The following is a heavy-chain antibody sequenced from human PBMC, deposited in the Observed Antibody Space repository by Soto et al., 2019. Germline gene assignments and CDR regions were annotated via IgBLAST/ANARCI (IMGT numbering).Heavy chain of an antibody. CDR1: GFSFSTYA. CDR2: ISGSGGTT. V-gene: IGHV3-23*01. J-gene: IGHJ1*01. D-gene: IGHD6-13*01. Sequence: EVQLLESGGGLVQPEGSLRLSCAASGFSFSTYAMSWVRQAPGKGLEWVSGISGSGGTTYHADSVKGRFTISRDNSKNTLYLQVNSLRVEDTAVYYCAKDQAAAGTISRYFQHWGQGTLVTVSS. CDR3: AKDQAAAGTISRYFQH.